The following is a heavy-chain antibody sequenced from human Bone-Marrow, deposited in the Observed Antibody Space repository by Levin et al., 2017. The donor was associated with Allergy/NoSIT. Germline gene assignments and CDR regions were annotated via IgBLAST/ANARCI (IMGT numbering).Heavy chain of an antibody. CDR3: ARDQTRYQLLNY. Sequence: TWVRQAPGQGLEWMGWISGYNGNTNYAQKLQGRVTMTTDTSTSTAYMELRSLTSDDTAVYYCARDQTRYQLLNYWGQGPLVTVSS. D-gene: IGHD2-2*01. V-gene: IGHV1-18*01. J-gene: IGHJ4*02. CDR2: ISGYNGNT.